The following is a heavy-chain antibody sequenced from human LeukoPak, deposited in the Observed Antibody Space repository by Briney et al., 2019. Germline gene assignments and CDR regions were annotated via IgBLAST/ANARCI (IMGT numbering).Heavy chain of an antibody. D-gene: IGHD3-22*01. Sequence: GESLKISCKGSGCRFSDYWIGWVRQMPGKGLEWMGIIYPDDSDTRYSPSFQGQVTFSADKSTSTAYLQWSSLKASDTAMYYCAKYYYDRSVGPFDYWGQGTLVTVSS. CDR3: AKYYYDRSVGPFDY. J-gene: IGHJ4*02. CDR2: IYPDDSDT. V-gene: IGHV5-51*01. CDR1: GCRFSDYW.